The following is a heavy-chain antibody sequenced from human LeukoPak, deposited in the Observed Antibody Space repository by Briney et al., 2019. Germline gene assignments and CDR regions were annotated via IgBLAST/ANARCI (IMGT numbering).Heavy chain of an antibody. J-gene: IGHJ1*01. V-gene: IGHV4-59*01. CDR2: IYYSGST. CDR3: AKSRGVLDYFHH. Sequence: SSETLSLTCTVSGGSISSYYWNWIRQPPGKGLEWIGYIYYSGSTNYNPSLKSRVTISVNRSKNQFSLKLSSVTAADTAVYYWAKSRGVLDYFHHWGQGTLVTVSS. CDR1: GGSISSYY. D-gene: IGHD3-3*01.